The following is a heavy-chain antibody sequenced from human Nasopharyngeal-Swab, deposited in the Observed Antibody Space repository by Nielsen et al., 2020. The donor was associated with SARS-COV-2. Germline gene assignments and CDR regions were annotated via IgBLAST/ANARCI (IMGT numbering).Heavy chain of an antibody. CDR2: ITPGGDKM. J-gene: IGHJ3*02. D-gene: IGHD1-14*01. CDR1: GFTFRTYT. CDR3: ARDWLTGNSIEALDI. Sequence: GESLKISCAASGFTFRTYTMYWVRQAPGKGLEYLSSITPGGDKMYYGDSVKGRFTVSRDDAKSSLYLQMNSLRDEDSAVYFYARDWLTGNSIEALDIWGQGTLVTVSS. V-gene: IGHV3-48*02.